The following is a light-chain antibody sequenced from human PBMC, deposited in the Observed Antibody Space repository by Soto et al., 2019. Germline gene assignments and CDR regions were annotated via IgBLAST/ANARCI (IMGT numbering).Light chain of an antibody. CDR1: SSDVGGYNF. V-gene: IGLV2-8*01. CDR3: CAYAGTTNLV. J-gene: IGLJ2*01. Sequence: QSALTQPPSASGSPGQSVTIACTGTSSDVGGYNFVSWYQQHPGKAPTLMIYEVSKRPSGVPDRFSGSKSGNTASLTVSGLQAEYEADYYCCAYAGTTNLVFGGGTKFTVL. CDR2: EVS.